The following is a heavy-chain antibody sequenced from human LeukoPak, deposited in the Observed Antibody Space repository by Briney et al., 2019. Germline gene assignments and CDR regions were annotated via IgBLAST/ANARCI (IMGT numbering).Heavy chain of an antibody. CDR1: GFTFSSYA. CDR2: ISGSGGGT. V-gene: IGHV3-23*01. Sequence: GGSLSLSCAASGFTFSSYAMSWVRQAPGKGLEWVSAISGSGGGTYYADSVKGRFTISRDNSKNTLCLQMNSLRAEDTAVYYCAKDLLQENWFDPWGQGTLVTVSS. D-gene: IGHD4-11*01. CDR3: AKDLLQENWFDP. J-gene: IGHJ5*02.